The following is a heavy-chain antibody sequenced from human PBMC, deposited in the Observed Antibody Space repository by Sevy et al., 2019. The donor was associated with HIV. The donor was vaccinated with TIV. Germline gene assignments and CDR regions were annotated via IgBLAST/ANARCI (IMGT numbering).Heavy chain of an antibody. D-gene: IGHD3-22*01. V-gene: IGHV1-69*13. Sequence: ASVKVSYKASGGTFSRYPFSWVRQAPGQGLEWMGGIIPIFGTTNYAQRFQGRVTITADESTSTAYMELSSLRSEDTAVYYCALAAQVTMKVAGGFFEYWGKGTLVTVSS. J-gene: IGHJ4*02. CDR2: IIPIFGTT. CDR3: ALAAQVTMKVAGGFFEY. CDR1: GGTFSRYP.